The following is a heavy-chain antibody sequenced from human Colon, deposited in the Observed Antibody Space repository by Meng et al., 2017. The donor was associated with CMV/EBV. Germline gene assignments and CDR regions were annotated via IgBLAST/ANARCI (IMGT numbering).Heavy chain of an antibody. CDR1: GCPLTALA. V-gene: IGHV7-4-1*02. J-gene: IGHJ4*02. Sequence: CKPSGCPLTALAMHWARQAPGLGLAWMCWLNTYTGNPTCDQRFTGRFVFSLSSSVSTQYLQISSLKAEDTAVYYCARGSRSYQSNFAYWGQGTLVTVSS. CDR2: LNTYTGNP. D-gene: IGHD3-10*01. CDR3: ARGSRSYQSNFAY.